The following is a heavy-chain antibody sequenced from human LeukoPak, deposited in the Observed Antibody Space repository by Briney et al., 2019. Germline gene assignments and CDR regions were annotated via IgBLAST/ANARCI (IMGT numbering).Heavy chain of an antibody. V-gene: IGHV3-53*05. Sequence: GGSLRLSCAASGFTVSSNYMSWVRQAPGKGLEWVSVIYSGGSTYYADSVKGRFTISRDNSKNTLYLQMNSLRSEDTAVYYCARDSLVVVPAATHYYYYYMDVWGKGTTVTVSS. CDR2: IYSGGST. D-gene: IGHD2-2*01. CDR1: GFTVSSNY. CDR3: ARDSLVVVPAATHYYYYYMDV. J-gene: IGHJ6*03.